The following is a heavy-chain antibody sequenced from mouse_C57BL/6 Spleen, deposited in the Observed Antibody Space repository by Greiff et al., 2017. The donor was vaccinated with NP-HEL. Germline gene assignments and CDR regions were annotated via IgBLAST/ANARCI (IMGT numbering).Heavy chain of an antibody. Sequence: VKLMESGAELVKPGASVKISCKASGYAFSSYWMNWVKQRPGKGLEWIGQIYPGDGDTNYNGKFKGKATLTADKSSSTAYMQLSSLTSEDSAVYFCARRYYGSPHWYFDVWGTGTTVTVSS. J-gene: IGHJ1*03. V-gene: IGHV1-80*01. CDR3: ARRYYGSPHWYFDV. D-gene: IGHD1-1*01. CDR1: GYAFSSYW. CDR2: IYPGDGDT.